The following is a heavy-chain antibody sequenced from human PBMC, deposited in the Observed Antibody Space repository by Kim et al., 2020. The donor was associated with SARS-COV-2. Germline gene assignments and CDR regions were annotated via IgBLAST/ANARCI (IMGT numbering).Heavy chain of an antibody. V-gene: IGHV4-61*02. D-gene: IGHD3-16*01. J-gene: IGHJ5*02. CDR2: IYTSGST. Sequence: SETLSLTCTVSGGSISSGSYYWSWIRQPAGKGLEWIGRIYTSGSTNYNPSLKSRVTISVDTSKNQFSLKLSSVTAADTAVYYCAREARGFAGWFDPWGQGTLVTVSA. CDR1: GGSISSGSYY. CDR3: AREARGFAGWFDP.